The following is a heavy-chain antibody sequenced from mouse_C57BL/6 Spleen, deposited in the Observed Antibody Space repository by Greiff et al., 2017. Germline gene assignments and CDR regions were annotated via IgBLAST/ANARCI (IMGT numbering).Heavy chain of an antibody. CDR2: ISYDGSN. J-gene: IGHJ2*01. CDR3: ARDRGVTTPFDY. D-gene: IGHD2-2*01. Sequence: EVKLEESGPGLVKPSQSLSLTCSVTGYSITSGYYWNWIRQFPGNKLEWMGYISYDGSNNYNPSLKNRISITRDTSKNQFFLKLNSVTTEDTATYYCARDRGVTTPFDYWGQGTTLTVSS. CDR1: GYSITSGYY. V-gene: IGHV3-6*01.